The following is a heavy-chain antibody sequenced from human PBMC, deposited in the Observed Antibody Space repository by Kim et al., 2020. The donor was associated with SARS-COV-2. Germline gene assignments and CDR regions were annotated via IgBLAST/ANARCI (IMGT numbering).Heavy chain of an antibody. CDR1: GFTFSSYG. D-gene: IGHD2-15*01. Sequence: GGSLRLSCAASGFTFSSYGMHWVRQAPGKGLEWVAVISDDGSNKYYADSVKSRVTISRDNSKNTLYLKMNSLRAEDTAVYYCSKGDAGLKWWLLWLYYFDYWGQGTLVTVSS. CDR2: ISDDGSNK. J-gene: IGHJ4*02. V-gene: IGHV3-30*18. CDR3: SKGDAGLKWWLLWLYYFDY.